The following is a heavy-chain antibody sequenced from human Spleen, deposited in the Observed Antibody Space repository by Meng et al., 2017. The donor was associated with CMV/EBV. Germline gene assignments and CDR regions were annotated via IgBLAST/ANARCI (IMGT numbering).Heavy chain of an antibody. V-gene: IGHV1-69*05. CDR2: FMPIFGTV. D-gene: IGHD2-2*01. CDR3: ARCTRCHLRNYYYGMDV. J-gene: IGHJ6*02. Sequence: SVKVSCKASGGTITNYAISWVRQAPGHGPEWMGGFMPIFGTVNYAQNLQGRVTITTDESTDIAYMELSSLRSDDTAVYYCARCTRCHLRNYYYGMDVWGQGTTVTVSS. CDR1: GGTITNYA.